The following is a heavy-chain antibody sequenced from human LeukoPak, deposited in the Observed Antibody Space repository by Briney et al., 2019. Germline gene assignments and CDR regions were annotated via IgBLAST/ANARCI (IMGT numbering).Heavy chain of an antibody. Sequence: GRSLRLSCAASGFTFSSYGMHWVRQAPGKGLEWVAVIWYDGSNKYYADSVKGRFTISRDNSKNTLYLQMNSLRAEDTAVYYCAGTPWFGELTLDYWGQGTLVTVSS. CDR1: GFTFSSYG. J-gene: IGHJ4*02. CDR3: AGTPWFGELTLDY. V-gene: IGHV3-33*01. CDR2: IWYDGSNK. D-gene: IGHD3-10*01.